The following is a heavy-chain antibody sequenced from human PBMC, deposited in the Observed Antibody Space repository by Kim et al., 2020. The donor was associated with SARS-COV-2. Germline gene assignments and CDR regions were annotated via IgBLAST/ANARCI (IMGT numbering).Heavy chain of an antibody. Sequence: GGSLRLSCAASGFTFSSYGMHWVRQAPGKGLEWVAVIWYDGSNKYYADSVKGRFTISRDNSKNTLYLQMNSLRAEDTAVYYCARDGITMVRGVIMNWGQGTLVTVSS. CDR1: GFTFSSYG. CDR3: ARDGITMVRGVIMN. D-gene: IGHD3-10*01. CDR2: IWYDGSNK. V-gene: IGHV3-33*01. J-gene: IGHJ4*02.